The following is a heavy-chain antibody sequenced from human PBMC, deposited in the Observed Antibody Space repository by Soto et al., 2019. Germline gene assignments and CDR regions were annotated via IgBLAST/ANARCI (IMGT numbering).Heavy chain of an antibody. V-gene: IGHV3-33*01. CDR3: ARSPPGVAGRYYFDY. Sequence: QVQLVESGGGVVQPVRSLRLSCAASGFSFSSYGMQWVRQAPGKGLEWVAVIWYDGSNKYYGDSVKGRFTISRDNSKNTRYLQMNSLIADYTAVYYCARSPPGVAGRYYFDYWGQGPLITVSS. CDR2: IWYDGSNK. D-gene: IGHD6-6*01. CDR1: GFSFSSYG. J-gene: IGHJ4*02.